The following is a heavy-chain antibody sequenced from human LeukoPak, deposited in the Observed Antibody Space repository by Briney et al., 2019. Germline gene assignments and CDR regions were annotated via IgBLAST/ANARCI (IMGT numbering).Heavy chain of an antibody. V-gene: IGHV1-2*02. CDR1: GYTFTSYG. J-gene: IGHJ4*02. CDR3: ARITYGDFHPFDY. CDR2: INPNSGGT. D-gene: IGHD4-17*01. Sequence: GASVKVSCKASGYTFTSYGISWVRQAPGQGLEWMGWINPNSGGTNYAQKFQGRVTMTRDTSISTAYMELSRLRSDDTAVYYCARITYGDFHPFDYWGQGTLVTVSS.